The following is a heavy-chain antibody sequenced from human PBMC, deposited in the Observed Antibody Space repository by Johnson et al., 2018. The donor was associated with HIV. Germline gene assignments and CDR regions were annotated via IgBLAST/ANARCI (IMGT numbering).Heavy chain of an antibody. J-gene: IGHJ3*02. CDR2: IRSKAYGGTT. D-gene: IGHD4-23*01. V-gene: IGHV3-49*04. Sequence: VQLVESGGGLVQPGRSLRLSCPASGFTFGDYAMSWVRQAPGKGLEWVGFIRSKAYGGTTEYAASVKGRFTISRDDSKNTLYLQMNSLRAEDTAVYYCANLGDYSGINGFDIWGQGTMVSVSS. CDR3: ANLGDYSGINGFDI. CDR1: GFTFGDYA.